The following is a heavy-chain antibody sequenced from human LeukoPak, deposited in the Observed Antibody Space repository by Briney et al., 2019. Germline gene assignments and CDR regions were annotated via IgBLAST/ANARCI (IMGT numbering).Heavy chain of an antibody. CDR1: GYSFTSYW. V-gene: IGHV5-51*01. CDR2: IYPGDSDT. Sequence: GESLKISCNASGYSFTSYWIVWVRQMPGKGLEWMGIIYPGDSDTRYSPSFQGQVTISADKSISTAYLQWSSLKASDTAMYYCARLTGDYGDYVGYFDYWGQGTLVTVS. CDR3: ARLTGDYGDYVGYFDY. D-gene: IGHD4-17*01. J-gene: IGHJ4*02.